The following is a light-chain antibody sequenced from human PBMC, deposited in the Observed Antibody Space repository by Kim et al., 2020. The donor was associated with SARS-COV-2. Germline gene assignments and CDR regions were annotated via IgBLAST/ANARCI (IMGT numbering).Light chain of an antibody. V-gene: IGLV1-40*01. CDR2: GNS. CDR1: RSNVGGGYD. CDR3: QSYDSSLSGYV. Sequence: GTHSRKGGRSNVGGGYDVHWYQQVPGTAPKRLIYGNSNRPSGVPDRFSGSKSGTSASLAITGLQAEDEADYYCQSYDSSLSGYVFGTGTKVTVL. J-gene: IGLJ1*01.